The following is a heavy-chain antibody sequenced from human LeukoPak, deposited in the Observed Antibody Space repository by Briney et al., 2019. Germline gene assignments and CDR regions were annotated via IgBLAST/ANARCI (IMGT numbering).Heavy chain of an antibody. V-gene: IGHV4-59*01. J-gene: IGHJ3*02. CDR2: IYYSGST. CDR3: ARSLYYYGSDSFDI. Sequence: SETLSLTCTVSGGSISSYYWNWIRQPPGKGLEWIGYIYYSGSTNYNPSLKRRVTISVDTSKNQFSLKLSSVTAADTAVYYCARSLYYYGSDSFDIWGQGTMVTVSS. CDR1: GGSISSYY. D-gene: IGHD3-10*01.